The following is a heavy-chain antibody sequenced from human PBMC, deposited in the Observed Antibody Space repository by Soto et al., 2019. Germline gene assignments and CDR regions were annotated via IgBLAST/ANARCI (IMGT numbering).Heavy chain of an antibody. Sequence: QVPLVQSGAEVKKPGASVKVSCKASGYTFTSYGISWVRQAPGQGLEWMGWISAYNGNTNYAQKLQGRVTMTTDTSTSTAYMELRSLRSDDTAVYYCARSGYCSSTSCPRGNWFDPWGQGTLVTVSS. CDR3: ARSGYCSSTSCPRGNWFDP. D-gene: IGHD2-2*01. V-gene: IGHV1-18*04. J-gene: IGHJ5*02. CDR1: GYTFTSYG. CDR2: ISAYNGNT.